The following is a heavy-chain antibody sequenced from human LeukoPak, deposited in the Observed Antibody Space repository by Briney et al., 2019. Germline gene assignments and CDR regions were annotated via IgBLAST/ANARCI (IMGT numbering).Heavy chain of an antibody. J-gene: IGHJ4*02. CDR1: GFTFSSYG. V-gene: IGHV3-30*02. D-gene: IGHD6-6*01. Sequence: GSLRLSCAASGFTFSSYGMHWVRQAPGKGLEWVAFIRYDGSNKYYADSVKGRFTISRDNSKNTLYLQMNSLRAEDTAVYYCAKDPRMPFYSSSPAFDYWGQGTLVTVSS. CDR3: AKDPRMPFYSSSPAFDY. CDR2: IRYDGSNK.